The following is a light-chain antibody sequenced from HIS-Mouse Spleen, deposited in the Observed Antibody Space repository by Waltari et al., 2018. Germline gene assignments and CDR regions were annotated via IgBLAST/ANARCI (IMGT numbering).Light chain of an antibody. Sequence: SYDLTQPPSVSVSPGQTARSTFAGAALPKTYAYWSQQKSGQAPVLVIYEDSKRPSGIPERFSGSSSGTMATLTISGAQVEDEADYYCYSTDSSGNHRVFGGGTKLTVL. CDR2: EDS. J-gene: IGLJ2*01. V-gene: IGLV3-10*01. CDR3: YSTDSSGNHRV. CDR1: ALPKTY.